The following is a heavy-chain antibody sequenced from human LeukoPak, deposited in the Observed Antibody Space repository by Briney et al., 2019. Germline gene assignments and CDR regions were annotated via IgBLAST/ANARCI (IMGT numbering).Heavy chain of an antibody. V-gene: IGHV3-7*01. D-gene: IGHD2-2*01. CDR3: AREHCGSPTCGN. Sequence: GGSLRLSCATSGFTFSSYWMSWVRQAPGKGLEWVAYINQDGSEKNYADSVKGRFTVSRGNAKNSLYLHMNSLRADDTAVYYCAREHCGSPTCGNWGQGTLVTVSS. CDR1: GFTFSSYW. CDR2: INQDGSEK. J-gene: IGHJ1*01.